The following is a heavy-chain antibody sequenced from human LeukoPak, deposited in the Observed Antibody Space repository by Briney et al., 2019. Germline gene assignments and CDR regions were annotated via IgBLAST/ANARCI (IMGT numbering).Heavy chain of an antibody. CDR3: ARTGIAAAGPLDY. J-gene: IGHJ4*02. CDR2: IYHSGST. V-gene: IGHV4-30-2*01. Sequence: SETLSLTCAVSGGSISSGGYSWSWIRQPPGKGLEWIGYIYHSGSTYYNPSLKSRVTISVDRSKNQFSLKLSSVTAADTAVYYCARTGIAAAGPLDYWGQGTLVTVSS. CDR1: GGSISSGGYS. D-gene: IGHD6-13*01.